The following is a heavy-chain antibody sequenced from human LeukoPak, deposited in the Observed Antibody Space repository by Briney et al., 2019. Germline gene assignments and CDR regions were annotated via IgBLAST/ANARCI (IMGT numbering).Heavy chain of an antibody. CDR2: MNPNSGNT. V-gene: IGHV1-8*01. CDR3: AEKTYYDFWSGSDAFDI. J-gene: IGHJ3*02. D-gene: IGHD3-3*01. Sequence: ASVKVSCKASGYTFTSYDINWVRQATGQGLEWMGWMNPNSGNTGYAQKFQGRVTMTRNTSISTAYMELSSLRSEDTAVYYCAEKTYYDFWSGSDAFDIWGQGTMVTVSS. CDR1: GYTFTSYD.